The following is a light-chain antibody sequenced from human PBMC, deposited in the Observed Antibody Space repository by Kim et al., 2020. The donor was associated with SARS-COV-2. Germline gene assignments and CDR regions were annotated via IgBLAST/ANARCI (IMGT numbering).Light chain of an antibody. Sequence: VALGQTARITCGGNNIGSKNVHWYQQKPGQAPVLVIYRDSNRPSGIPEGFSGSNSGNTATLTISRAQAGDEADYYCNSRDSNNNVVFGGGTQLTVL. CDR1: NIGSKN. V-gene: IGLV3-9*01. CDR2: RDS. J-gene: IGLJ2*01. CDR3: NSRDSNNNVV.